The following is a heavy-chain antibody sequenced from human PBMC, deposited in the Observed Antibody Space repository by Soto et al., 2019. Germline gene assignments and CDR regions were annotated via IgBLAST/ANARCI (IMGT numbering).Heavy chain of an antibody. J-gene: IGHJ5*02. Sequence: QVHLVQSGAEVKRPGVSVKVSCKASGYTFSNYYMHWVRQVPGHGLEWMGIINPSGGGTTYAQRFRGRLTVTMDTSTCTVYMELSRLRSDDTAISFCARAPQYGSAGYYYNPWGQGTPVTVSS. V-gene: IGHV1-46*01. D-gene: IGHD3-22*01. CDR2: INPSGGGT. CDR1: GYTFSNYY. CDR3: ARAPQYGSAGYYYNP.